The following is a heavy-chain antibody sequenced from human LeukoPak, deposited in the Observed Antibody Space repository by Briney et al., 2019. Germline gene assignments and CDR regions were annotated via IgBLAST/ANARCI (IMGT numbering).Heavy chain of an antibody. CDR2: INHSGST. J-gene: IGHJ5*02. D-gene: IGHD3-3*01. CDR1: GGSFSGYY. V-gene: IGHV4-34*01. Sequence: SETLSLTCAVYGGSFSGYYWSWIRQPPGKGLEWIGEINHSGSTNYNPSLKSRVTVSVDASKTQFSLKLSSVTAADTAVYYCARGTPYDFWSGSRLGWFDPWGQGTLVTVSS. CDR3: ARGTPYDFWSGSRLGWFDP.